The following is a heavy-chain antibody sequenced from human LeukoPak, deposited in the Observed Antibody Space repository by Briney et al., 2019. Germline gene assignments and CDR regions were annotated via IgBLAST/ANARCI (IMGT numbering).Heavy chain of an antibody. V-gene: IGHV4-59*01. J-gene: IGHJ5*02. Sequence: SETLSLTCAVYGGSFSGYYWSWIRQPPGKGLEWIGYIYYSGSTNYNPSLKSRVTISVNTSKNQFSLKLSSVTAADTAVYYCASHYGSGPHWFDPWGQGTLVTVSS. D-gene: IGHD3-10*01. CDR2: IYYSGST. CDR3: ASHYGSGPHWFDP. CDR1: GGSFSGYY.